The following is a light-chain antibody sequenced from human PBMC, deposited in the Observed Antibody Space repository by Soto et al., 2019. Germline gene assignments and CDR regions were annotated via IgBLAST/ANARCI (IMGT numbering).Light chain of an antibody. J-gene: IGLJ3*02. CDR2: GNS. Sequence: QSVLTQPPSVSGAPGQRVTISCTGSSSNIGAGYDVHWYQQLPGTAPKLLIYGNSNRPSGVPDRFSGSKSGTSASLAITGLQAEDEADYYCQSYDSRLSGSGFGGGTKVTVL. CDR1: SSNIGAGYD. CDR3: QSYDSRLSGSG. V-gene: IGLV1-40*01.